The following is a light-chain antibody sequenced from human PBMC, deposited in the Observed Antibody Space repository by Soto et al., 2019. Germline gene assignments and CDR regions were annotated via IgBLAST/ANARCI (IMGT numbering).Light chain of an antibody. J-gene: IGKJ1*01. V-gene: IGKV1-6*01. CDR1: QGISSA. Sequence: AIQLTQSPSSLSASVVDRVTITCLASQGISSALAWYLQKPGKAPKLLIYRASTLQSGVPSRFSASGFGTDFTLTISSLQPEDFATYYCLQEHNYPLTFGQGTKVDI. CDR2: RAS. CDR3: LQEHNYPLT.